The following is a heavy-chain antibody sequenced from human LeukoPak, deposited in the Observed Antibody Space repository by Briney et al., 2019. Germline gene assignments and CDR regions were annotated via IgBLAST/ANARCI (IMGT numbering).Heavy chain of an antibody. D-gene: IGHD2-15*01. CDR3: ARATQGTLARRSLFDY. CDR2: INPSGGST. J-gene: IGHJ4*02. V-gene: IGHV1-46*01. Sequence: ASVKVSCKASGYTFTGYYMHWVRQAPGQGLEWMGIINPSGGSTSYAQKFQGRVTMTRDTSTSTVYMELSSLRSEDTAVYYCARATQGTLARRSLFDYWGQGTLVTVSS. CDR1: GYTFTGYY.